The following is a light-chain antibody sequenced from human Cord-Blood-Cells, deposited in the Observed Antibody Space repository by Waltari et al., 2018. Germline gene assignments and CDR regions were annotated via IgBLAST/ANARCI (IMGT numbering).Light chain of an antibody. J-gene: IGKJ4*01. V-gene: IGKV1-39*01. Sequence: IQLTQSPSSLSASVGDRVTITCRASQSISSYLIWYQQKPGKAPKLLIYAASSLQSGVPSRFSGSGSGTDFTLTISSLQPEDFATYYCQQSYSTLTFGGGTKVEIK. CDR2: AAS. CDR1: QSISSY. CDR3: QQSYSTLT.